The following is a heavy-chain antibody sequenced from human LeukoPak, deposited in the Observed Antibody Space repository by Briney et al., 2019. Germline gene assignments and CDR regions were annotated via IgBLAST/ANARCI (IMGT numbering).Heavy chain of an antibody. V-gene: IGHV3-21*01. Sequence: GGSLRLSCAGSGFTFSSYSMNWVRQAPGKGLEWVSSISSSSSYIYYADSVKGRFTISRDNARNSLYLQMNSLRAEDTAVYYCARDSPGALGYWGQGTLVTVSS. D-gene: IGHD1-14*01. J-gene: IGHJ4*02. CDR2: ISSSSSYI. CDR1: GFTFSSYS. CDR3: ARDSPGALGY.